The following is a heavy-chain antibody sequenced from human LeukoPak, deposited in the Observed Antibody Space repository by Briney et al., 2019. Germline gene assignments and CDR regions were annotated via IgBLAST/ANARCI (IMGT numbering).Heavy chain of an antibody. CDR3: ARASGSYWWFDS. J-gene: IGHJ5*01. Sequence: GASVKVSCKASGYTFTSYDINWVRQASGRGLEWMGCVNPNSGDTNYAQKFQGSVTMTRDTSISTVYMELSRLRSDDTAVYYCARASGSYWWFDSWGQGTLVTVSS. CDR2: VNPNSGDT. CDR1: GYTFTSYD. D-gene: IGHD1-26*01. V-gene: IGHV1-2*02.